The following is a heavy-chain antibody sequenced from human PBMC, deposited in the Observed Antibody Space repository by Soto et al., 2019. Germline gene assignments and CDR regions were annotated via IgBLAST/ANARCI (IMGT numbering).Heavy chain of an antibody. D-gene: IGHD3-9*01. J-gene: IGHJ5*02. CDR2: ISAYNGNT. CDR3: ARSPRLNYDILTGYYKGGGWFDP. V-gene: IGHV1-18*01. Sequence: ASVKVSCKASGYTFTSYGISWVRQAPGQGLEWMGWISAYNGNTNCAQKLQGRVTMTTDTSTSTAYMELRSLRSDDTAVYYCARSPRLNYDILTGYYKGGGWFDPWGQRTLVTVSS. CDR1: GYTFTSYG.